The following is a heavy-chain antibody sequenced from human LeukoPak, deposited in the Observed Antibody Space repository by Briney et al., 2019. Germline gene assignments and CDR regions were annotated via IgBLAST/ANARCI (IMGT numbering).Heavy chain of an antibody. CDR1: GFTFSSYS. V-gene: IGHV3-21*01. J-gene: IGHJ5*02. D-gene: IGHD5-12*01. CDR2: ISSSSSYI. CDR3: ASRGYSGYYNWFDP. Sequence: GGSLRLSCAASGFTFSSYSRNWVRQAPGKGLEWVSSISSSSSYIYYADSVKDRFTISRDNAKNSLYLQMNSLRAEDTAVYYCASRGYSGYYNWFDPWGQGALVTVSS.